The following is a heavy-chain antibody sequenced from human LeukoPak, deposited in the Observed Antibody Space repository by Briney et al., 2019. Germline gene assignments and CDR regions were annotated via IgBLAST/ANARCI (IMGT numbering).Heavy chain of an antibody. CDR1: GFTVSSNY. CDR3: SGGVTFGGVIVPFDY. Sequence: GGSLRLSCAASGFTVSSNYMSWVRQAPGKGLGWVSVVYSGGSTYYADSVKGRFTISRDNSKNTLYLQMNSLRAEDTAVYYCSGGVTFGGVIVPFDYWGQGTLVTVSS. J-gene: IGHJ4*02. D-gene: IGHD3-16*02. V-gene: IGHV3-66*01. CDR2: VYSGGST.